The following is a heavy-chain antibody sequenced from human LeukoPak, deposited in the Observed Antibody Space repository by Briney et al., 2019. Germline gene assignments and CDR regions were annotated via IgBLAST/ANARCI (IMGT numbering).Heavy chain of an antibody. CDR3: ARHGYYYGSGTYSGMDV. V-gene: IGHV4-59*01. CDR2: IYHIEST. CDR1: GGPLSSFY. D-gene: IGHD3-10*01. Sequence: SETLSLTCSVSGGPLSSFYWSWIRQPPGKGLEWIGYIYHIESTNYNPSLKSRVTMSVDTSKNQFSLRLSSVTAADSAVYYCARHGYYYGSGTYSGMDVWGQGTTVTVSS. J-gene: IGHJ6*02.